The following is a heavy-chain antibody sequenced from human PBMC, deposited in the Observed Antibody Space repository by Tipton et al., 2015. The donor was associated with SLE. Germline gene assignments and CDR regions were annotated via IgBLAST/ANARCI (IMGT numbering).Heavy chain of an antibody. V-gene: IGHV3-30*03. CDR3: ARDSPSTTGGGGFDY. Sequence: SLRLSCEASGFTVSSNYMSWVRQAPGKGLEWVAVISYDGSNKYYADSVKGRFTISRDNSKNTLYLQMNSLRAEDTAVYYCARDSPSTTGGGGFDYWGQGTLVTVSS. J-gene: IGHJ4*02. CDR1: GFTVSSNY. D-gene: IGHD4-17*01. CDR2: ISYDGSNK.